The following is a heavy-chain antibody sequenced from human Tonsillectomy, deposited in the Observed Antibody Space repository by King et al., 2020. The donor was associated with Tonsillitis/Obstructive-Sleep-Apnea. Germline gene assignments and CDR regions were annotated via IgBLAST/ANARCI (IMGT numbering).Heavy chain of an antibody. Sequence: QLVQSGTEVKKPGESLKISCKGSGYSFTTYWIGWVRQMPGKGLEWMGIIYPGDSDTTYSPSFQGQVTVSADESISTAYLQWSRLKASDTAMYYCAKMRLQHYNSTQGAFDIWGQGTMVTASS. J-gene: IGHJ3*02. CDR3: AKMRLQHYNSTQGAFDI. D-gene: IGHD3-22*01. V-gene: IGHV5-51*03. CDR2: IYPGDSDT. CDR1: GYSFTTYW.